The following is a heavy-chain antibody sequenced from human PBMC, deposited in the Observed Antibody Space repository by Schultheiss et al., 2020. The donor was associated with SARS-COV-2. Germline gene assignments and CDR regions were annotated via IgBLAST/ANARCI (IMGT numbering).Heavy chain of an antibody. CDR2: INHSGST. J-gene: IGHJ4*02. CDR3: AKQWDIVVVPAAITFDY. Sequence: SETLSLTCAVYGGSFSGYYWSWIRQPPGKGLEWIGEINHSGSTNYNPSLKSRVTISVDTSKNQFSLKLSSVTAADTAVYYCAKQWDIVVVPAAITFDYWGQGTLVTVSS. CDR1: GGSFSGYY. V-gene: IGHV4-34*01. D-gene: IGHD2-2*01.